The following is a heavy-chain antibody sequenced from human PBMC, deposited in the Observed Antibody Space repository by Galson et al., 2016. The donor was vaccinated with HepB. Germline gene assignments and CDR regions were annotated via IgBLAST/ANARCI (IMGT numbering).Heavy chain of an antibody. CDR1: GFTFNTYY. CDR3: ARDRTARAALDL. V-gene: IGHV3-11*06. Sequence: SLRLSCAASGFTFNTYYMSWVRQAPGRGLEWVAYISNSGVNTHYAGSVNGRFTISRDNAKNSLFLQMNSLRAADTAVYYCARDRTARAALDLWGQGPRDTLSS. J-gene: IGHJ5*02. CDR2: ISNSGVNT. D-gene: IGHD6-13*01.